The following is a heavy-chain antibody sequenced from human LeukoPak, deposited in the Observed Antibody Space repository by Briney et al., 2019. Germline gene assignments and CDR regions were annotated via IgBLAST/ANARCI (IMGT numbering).Heavy chain of an antibody. J-gene: IGHJ4*02. CDR1: GLTFINYA. V-gene: IGHV3-23*01. CDR2: ISDSGGST. CDR3: AKDQGIAAAGDYFDY. Sequence: GGSLRLSCAASGLTFINYAMNWVRQAPGKGLEWVSVISDSGGSTLYADSVKGRFTVSRDNSKNTLYLQMNSLRAEDTAVYYCAKDQGIAAAGDYFDYWGQGTLVTVSS. D-gene: IGHD6-13*01.